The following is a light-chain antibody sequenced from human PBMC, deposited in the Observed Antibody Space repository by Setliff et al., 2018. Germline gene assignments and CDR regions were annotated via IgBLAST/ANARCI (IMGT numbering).Light chain of an antibody. CDR1: QSVSSSY. J-gene: IGKJ5*01. V-gene: IGKV3-20*01. Sequence: EIVLTQSPDTLSLSPGERATLSCRANQSVSSSYLAWYQKKLGQAPRLLLYGASSRATGTPDRFSGSGSGTDFTLTISRLEPEDFAVYYCQQYDTSPTFGQGTRLEIK. CDR3: QQYDTSPT. CDR2: GAS.